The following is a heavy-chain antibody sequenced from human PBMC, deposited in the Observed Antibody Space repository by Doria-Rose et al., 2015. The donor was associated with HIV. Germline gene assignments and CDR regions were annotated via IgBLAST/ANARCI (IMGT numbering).Heavy chain of an antibody. CDR3: AKGGTRWPFDY. CDR2: MNPNSTNT. CDR1: GYTLTNYD. Sequence: CKASGYTLTNYDVTWVRQATGHGLEWMGWMNPNSTNTGYAQKFQGRVTMTRDTSISTAYMELSSLTSEDTAVYYCAKGGTRWPFDYWGQGTLVTVSS. J-gene: IGHJ4*02. V-gene: IGHV1-8*02. D-gene: IGHD4-17*01.